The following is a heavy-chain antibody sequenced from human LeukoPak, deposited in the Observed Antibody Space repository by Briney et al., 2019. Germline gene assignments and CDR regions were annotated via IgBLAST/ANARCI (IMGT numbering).Heavy chain of an antibody. CDR1: GFTFSNAW. J-gene: IGHJ3*02. Sequence: GGSLRLSCAASGFTFSNAWMSWVRQAPGKGLEWVGRIKSKTDGGTTDYAAPVKGRFTISRDDSKNTLYLQMNSLKIEDTAVYYCTTDESRNARALLYGPTTVVAGAFDIWGQGTMVTVSS. V-gene: IGHV3-15*01. CDR2: IKSKTDGGTT. D-gene: IGHD4-23*01. CDR3: TTDESRNARALLYGPTTVVAGAFDI.